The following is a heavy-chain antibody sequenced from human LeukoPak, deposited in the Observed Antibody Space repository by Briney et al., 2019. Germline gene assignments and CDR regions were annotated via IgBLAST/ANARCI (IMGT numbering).Heavy chain of an antibody. CDR3: AKDGPPAYGSGSYYDLSFDY. V-gene: IGHV3-30-3*01. Sequence: GGSLRLSCAASGFTFSSYAMHWVRQAPGKGLEWVAVISYDGSDKYYADSVKGRFTISRDNSKNTLYLQMNSLRAEGTAVYYCAKDGPPAYGSGSYYDLSFDYWGQGTLVTVSS. CDR2: ISYDGSDK. CDR1: GFTFSSYA. J-gene: IGHJ4*02. D-gene: IGHD3-10*01.